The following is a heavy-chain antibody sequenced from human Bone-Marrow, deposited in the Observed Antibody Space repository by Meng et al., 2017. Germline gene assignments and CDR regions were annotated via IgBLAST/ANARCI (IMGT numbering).Heavy chain of an antibody. CDR2: INTYRGTA. D-gene: IGHD1-14*01. Sequence: ASVKISCKTSGFSLITYDVSWVRQAPGQGLEWMGWINTYRGTANYAPNVQGRVTMTTDTSTTTAYMELRSVTLDYTAVYYCARGPGDAFDIWGQGTMVTVSS. CDR1: GFSLITYD. V-gene: IGHV1-18*01. J-gene: IGHJ3*02. CDR3: ARGPGDAFDI.